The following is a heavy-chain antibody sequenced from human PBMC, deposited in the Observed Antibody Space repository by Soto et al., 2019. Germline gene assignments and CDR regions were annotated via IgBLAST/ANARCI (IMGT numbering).Heavy chain of an antibody. Sequence: GASVKVSCKASGYTFTGYYMHWVRQAPGQGLEWMGWINLNSGGTNYAQKFQGWVTMTRDTSISTAYMELSRLRSDDTAVYYCARGARITMVRGIDAFDIWGQGTMVTVSS. CDR2: INLNSGGT. CDR3: ARGARITMVRGIDAFDI. D-gene: IGHD3-10*01. J-gene: IGHJ3*02. V-gene: IGHV1-2*04. CDR1: GYTFTGYY.